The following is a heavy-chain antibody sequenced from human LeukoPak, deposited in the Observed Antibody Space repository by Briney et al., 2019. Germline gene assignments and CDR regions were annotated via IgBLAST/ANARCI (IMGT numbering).Heavy chain of an antibody. Sequence: SVNVSCKAAGYNFPAYFMHWVRQAPGQGLEWMGRINPNGGDTNYAQKFQGRVTMASDTSISTAYMELNSLMSDDTAVYYCVRVGFTTSWSNFDFWGQGTLVTVSS. D-gene: IGHD2-2*01. CDR3: VRVGFTTSWSNFDF. CDR2: INPNGGDT. V-gene: IGHV1-2*06. J-gene: IGHJ4*02. CDR1: GYNFPAYF.